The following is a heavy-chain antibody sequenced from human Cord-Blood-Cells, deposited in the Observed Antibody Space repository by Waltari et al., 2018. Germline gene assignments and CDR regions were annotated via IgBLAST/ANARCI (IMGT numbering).Heavy chain of an antibody. CDR2: IIPILGIA. CDR1: GGTFSSYA. V-gene: IGHV1-69*09. D-gene: IGHD5-18*01. Sequence: QVQLVQSGAEVKKPGSSVKVSCKASGGTFSSYAISWVRHAPGQGLEWMGRIIPILGIANYAQKFQGRVTITADKSTSTAYMELSSLRSEDTAVYYCARDQGSGGYSYGWGYWGQGTLVTVSS. CDR3: ARDQGSGGYSYGWGY. J-gene: IGHJ4*02.